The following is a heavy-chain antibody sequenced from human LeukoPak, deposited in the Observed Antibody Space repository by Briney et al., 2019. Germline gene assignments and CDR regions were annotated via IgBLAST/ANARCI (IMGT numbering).Heavy chain of an antibody. CDR3: AREPKGDFDY. CDR1: GFTFSSYA. CDR2: ISYDGSNK. J-gene: IGHJ4*02. Sequence: GGSLRLSCAASGFTFSSYAMHWVRQAPGKGLEWVAVISYDGSNKYYADSVKGRFTISRDNSKNTLYLQMNSLRAEDTAVYYCAREPKGDFDYWGRGTLVTVSS. V-gene: IGHV3-30-3*01.